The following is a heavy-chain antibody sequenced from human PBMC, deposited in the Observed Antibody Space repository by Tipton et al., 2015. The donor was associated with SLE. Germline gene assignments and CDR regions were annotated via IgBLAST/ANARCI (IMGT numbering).Heavy chain of an antibody. CDR2: IYYSGST. Sequence: TLSLTCTVSGGSISSSSYYWGWLRQPPGKGLEWIGSIYYSGSTYYNPSLKSRVTISVDTSKNQFSLKLSSVTAADTAVYYCARVVPYGSQCSGGSCYSDAFGIWGQGTMVTVSS. CDR1: GGSISSSSYY. D-gene: IGHD2-15*01. CDR3: ARVVPYGSQCSGGSCYSDAFGI. V-gene: IGHV4-39*07. J-gene: IGHJ3*02.